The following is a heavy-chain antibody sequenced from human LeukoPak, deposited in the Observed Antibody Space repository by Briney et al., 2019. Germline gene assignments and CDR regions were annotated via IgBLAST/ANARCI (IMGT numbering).Heavy chain of an antibody. D-gene: IGHD2-15*01. CDR1: GYTFTSYG. CDR2: ISAYNGNT. J-gene: IGHJ4*02. CDR3: ARGVPDIVVVVAAEFDY. Sequence: GASVKVSCKASGYTFTSYGISWVRQAPGQGLEWMGWISAYNGNTNYAQKLQGRVTMTTDTSTSTAYMELRSLRSDDTAVYYCARGVPDIVVVVAAEFDYWGQGTLVTVSS. V-gene: IGHV1-18*01.